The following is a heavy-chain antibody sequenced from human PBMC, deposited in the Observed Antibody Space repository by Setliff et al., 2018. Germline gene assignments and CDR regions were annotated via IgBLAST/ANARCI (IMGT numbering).Heavy chain of an antibody. D-gene: IGHD2-2*01. CDR3: ARGPLDFVVVPAAAKFDY. J-gene: IGHJ4*02. CDR1: GYSFAKYA. CDR2: INAGNGNT. Sequence: ASVKVSCKASGYSFAKYALHWVRQAPGQRLEWMGWINAGNGNTKCSQNFQGRVTITRDTSASTAYMELRSLTSDDTAVYYCARGPLDFVVVPAAAKFDYWGQGTLVTVPQ. V-gene: IGHV1-3*01.